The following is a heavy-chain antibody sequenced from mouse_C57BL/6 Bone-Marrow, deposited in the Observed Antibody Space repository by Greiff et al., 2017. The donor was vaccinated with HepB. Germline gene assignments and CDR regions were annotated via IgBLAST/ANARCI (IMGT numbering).Heavy chain of an antibody. CDR1: GFNIKDDY. J-gene: IGHJ4*01. D-gene: IGHD2-5*01. CDR3: TTIPNSNYGRYAKDY. Sequence: EVQLQQSGAELVRPGASVKLSCTASGFNIKDDYMHWVKQRPEQGLEWIGWIDPENGDTEYAAKFQGKATLTADTSSNTAYLQLSSLTSEDTAVYYCTTIPNSNYGRYAKDYWGQGTSVTGSS. V-gene: IGHV14-4*01. CDR2: IDPENGDT.